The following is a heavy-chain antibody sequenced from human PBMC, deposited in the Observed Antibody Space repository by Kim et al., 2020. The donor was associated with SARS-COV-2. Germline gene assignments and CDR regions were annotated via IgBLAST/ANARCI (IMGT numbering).Heavy chain of an antibody. CDR2: IIPILGIA. J-gene: IGHJ6*02. CDR1: GGTFSSYA. V-gene: IGHV1-69*04. D-gene: IGHD2-15*01. CDR3: AREREGVVAATPPRMYYYYGMDV. Sequence: SVKVSCKASGGTFSSYAISWVRQAPGQGLEWMGRIIPILGIANFAQKFQGRVTITADKSTSTAYMELSSLRSEDTAVYYCAREREGVVAATPPRMYYYYGMDVWGQGTTVTVSS.